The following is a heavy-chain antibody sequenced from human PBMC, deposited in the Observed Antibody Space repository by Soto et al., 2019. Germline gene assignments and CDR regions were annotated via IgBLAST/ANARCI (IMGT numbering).Heavy chain of an antibody. J-gene: IGHJ4*02. CDR1: RFTFSSYW. CDR3: ARDQGYLDY. CDR2: INQDGSEK. D-gene: IGHD2-2*01. V-gene: IGHV3-7*01. Sequence: EVQLVESGGGLVQPGGSLRLSCAASRFTFSSYWMSWVRQAPGKGLEWVANINQDGSEKFYVDSVKGRFTISRDNAKNSLYLQMNSLRAEDTAVYYCARDQGYLDYWGQGTLVTVSS.